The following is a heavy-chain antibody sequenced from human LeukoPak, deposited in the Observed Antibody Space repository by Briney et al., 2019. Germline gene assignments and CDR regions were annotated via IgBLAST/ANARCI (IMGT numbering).Heavy chain of an antibody. CDR1: GFTFSHYA. D-gene: IGHD3-10*01. Sequence: GGSLRLSCQASGFTFSHYAMSWIRQAPGKGREGVSSINPDWGSFFADSVSGRSTISRDDSRSVVSLPMNTSSAEDTAVYYRARAYKDDAFDIWGPGKMVTVSS. CDR3: ARAYKDDAFDI. CDR2: INPDWGS. J-gene: IGHJ3*02. V-gene: IGHV3-23*01.